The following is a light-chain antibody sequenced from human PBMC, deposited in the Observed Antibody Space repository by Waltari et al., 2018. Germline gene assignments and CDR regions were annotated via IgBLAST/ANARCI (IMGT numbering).Light chain of an antibody. Sequence: AIRMTQSPSSFSASTGDRVTITCRASQGISTDLAWYQQKSGKAPKLLIYAASTLQSGVPSRFSGSGSGTDFTLTISCLQSEDFAIYYCQQYYTYPRTFGQGTKVEV. J-gene: IGKJ1*01. V-gene: IGKV1-8*01. CDR3: QQYYTYPRT. CDR1: QGISTD. CDR2: AAS.